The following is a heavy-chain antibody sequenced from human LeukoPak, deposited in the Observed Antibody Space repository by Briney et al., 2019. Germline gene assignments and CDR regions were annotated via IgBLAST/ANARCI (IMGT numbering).Heavy chain of an antibody. J-gene: IGHJ4*02. CDR2: ISSSGSTI. CDR3: ARQYCSGGSCYPYYFDY. V-gene: IGHV3-48*03. CDR1: GFTFSSYE. D-gene: IGHD2-15*01. Sequence: GGSLRLSCAASGFTFSSYEMNWVRQAPGKGLEWVSYISSSGSTIYYADSVKGRFTISRDNAKNSLYLQMNSLRAEDTAVYYCARQYCSGGSCYPYYFDYWGQGTLVTVSS.